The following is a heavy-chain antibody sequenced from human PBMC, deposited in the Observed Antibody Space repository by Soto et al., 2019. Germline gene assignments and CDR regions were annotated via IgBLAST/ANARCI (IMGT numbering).Heavy chain of an antibody. J-gene: IGHJ5*02. D-gene: IGHD1-1*01. Sequence: PGGSLRLSCAASGFTFSSYAMSRVRQAPGKGLEWVSAISGSGGSTYYADSVKGRFTISRDNSKNTLYLQMNSLRAEDTAVYYCAKSLSYNWNDANWFDPWGQGTLVTVSS. CDR2: ISGSGGST. CDR3: AKSLSYNWNDANWFDP. CDR1: GFTFSSYA. V-gene: IGHV3-23*01.